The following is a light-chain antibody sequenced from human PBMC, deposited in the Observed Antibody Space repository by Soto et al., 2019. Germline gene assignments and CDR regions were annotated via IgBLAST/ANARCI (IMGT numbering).Light chain of an antibody. CDR3: QQYSAYPFT. CDR2: AAS. J-gene: IGKJ3*01. Sequence: DIQMTQSPSSLSASVGDRVTITCRASQDISNYVAWFQQKPGRPPKSLIYAASSLQSAVPSKFSGSGSGTDFTLTISSLQPEDFATYFCQQYSAYPFTFGPGTKVDIK. V-gene: IGKV1-16*02. CDR1: QDISNY.